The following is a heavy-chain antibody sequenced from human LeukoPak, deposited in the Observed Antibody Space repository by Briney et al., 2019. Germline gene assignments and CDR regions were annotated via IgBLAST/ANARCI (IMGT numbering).Heavy chain of an antibody. D-gene: IGHD3-3*01. V-gene: IGHV3-7*01. J-gene: IGHJ4*02. CDR1: GFTFSNYW. Sequence: PGGSMRLSCAASGFTFSNYWMSWVRQAPGKGLEWVANIKQDGSEKYYVDSVKGRFTISRGNAKNSLYLHMNSLRVEDTAVYYCATRVLRGQGTLVTVSS. CDR2: IKQDGSEK. CDR3: ATRVL.